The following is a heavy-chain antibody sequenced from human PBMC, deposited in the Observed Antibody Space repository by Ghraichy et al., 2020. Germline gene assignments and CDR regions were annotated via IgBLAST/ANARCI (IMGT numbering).Heavy chain of an antibody. D-gene: IGHD6-19*01. CDR2: ISSSSSYI. V-gene: IGHV3-21*01. Sequence: GSLRLSCAASGFTFSSYSMNWVRQAPGKGLEWASSISSSSSYIYYADSVKGRFTISRDNAKNSLYLQMNSLRAEDTAVYYCARAKGPYSSGWDYMDVWGKGTTVTVSS. CDR3: ARAKGPYSSGWDYMDV. J-gene: IGHJ6*03. CDR1: GFTFSSYS.